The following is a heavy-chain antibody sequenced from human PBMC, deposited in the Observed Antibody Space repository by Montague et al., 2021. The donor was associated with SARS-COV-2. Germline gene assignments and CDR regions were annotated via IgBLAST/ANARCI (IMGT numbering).Heavy chain of an antibody. CDR1: GGSISSGSYY. D-gene: IGHD5-12*01. CDR2: IYTSGTT. V-gene: IGHV4-61*02. J-gene: IGHJ4*02. Sequence: TLSLTCTASGGSISSGSYYWSWIRQPAGKGLEWIGRIYTSGTTDYSFSLKSRVTISVDTSKNQFSLKLTSVTAADTAVYYCARAHSGSWAHLDNWGQGSLGTVSS. CDR3: ARAHSGSWAHLDN.